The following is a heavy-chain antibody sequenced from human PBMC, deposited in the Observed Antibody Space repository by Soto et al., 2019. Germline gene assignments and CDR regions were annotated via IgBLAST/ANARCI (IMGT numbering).Heavy chain of an antibody. CDR3: ASGITAAGPDS. D-gene: IGHD6-13*01. CDR2: IKQDGSEK. V-gene: IGHV3-7*01. CDR1: GFNFSSYW. J-gene: IGHJ5*01. Sequence: SLRLSCEASGFNFSSYWMNWVRQAPGKGLEWVANIKQDGSEKYYVDSVKGRFTISRDTAKSSMYLQMNSLRAEDTAVYYCASGITAAGPDSWGQGTLVTVS.